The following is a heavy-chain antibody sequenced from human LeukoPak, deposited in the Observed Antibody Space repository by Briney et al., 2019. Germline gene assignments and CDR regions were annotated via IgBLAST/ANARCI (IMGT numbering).Heavy chain of an antibody. CDR1: GFTFDDYA. Sequence: GGSLRLSCAASGFTFDDYAMHWVRQAPGKGLEWVSGISWNSGSIGYADSVKGRFTISRDNARNSLYLQMYSLRAEDTALYYCAKASEIYDILTSYPYGMDVWGQGTTVTVSS. D-gene: IGHD3-9*01. CDR3: AKASEIYDILTSYPYGMDV. CDR2: ISWNSGSI. J-gene: IGHJ6*02. V-gene: IGHV3-9*01.